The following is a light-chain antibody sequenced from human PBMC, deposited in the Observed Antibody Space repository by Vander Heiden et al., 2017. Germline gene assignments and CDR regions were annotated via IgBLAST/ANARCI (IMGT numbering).Light chain of an antibody. CDR1: RSDVGSYNL. CDR3: CSYAGSSTYV. J-gene: IGLJ1*01. V-gene: IGLV2-23*01. CDR2: EGR. Sequence: SASTQPASVSESPGQSITISCTGTRSDVGSYNLDSWYQQHAGKAAKLMIYEGRKRPSGVSNRCSGSKSGNTASLTISGLQAEDEADYYCCSYAGSSTYVFGAGTKVTVL.